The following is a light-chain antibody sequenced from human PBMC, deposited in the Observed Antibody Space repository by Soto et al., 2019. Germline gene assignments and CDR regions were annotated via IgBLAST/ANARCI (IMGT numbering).Light chain of an antibody. J-gene: IGKJ1*01. V-gene: IGKV3-15*01. CDR2: GAS. CDR3: QQYNTWPPT. CDR1: QSVSSN. Sequence: EIVMTQSPATVSVSPGERVTLSCRASQSVSSNLAWYQQKPGQAPRLLISGASTRATGVPARFSGSGPGTEFTHTISSLQAEDFAIYYCQQYNTWPPTFGQGTKV.